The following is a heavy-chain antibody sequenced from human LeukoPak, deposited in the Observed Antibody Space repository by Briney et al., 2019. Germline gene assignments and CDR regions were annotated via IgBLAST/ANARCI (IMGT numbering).Heavy chain of an antibody. D-gene: IGHD3-22*01. CDR1: GYPFTGYY. CDR2: INPNSGGT. CDR3: ARDSSVASSGCFFD. V-gene: IGHV1-2*02. Sequence: GASVKVSCKASGYPFTGYYMHWLRQAPGQGLEWMGWINPNSGGTNYAQKFQGRVTMTRDTSISTAYMELSRLRSDDTAVYYCARDSSVASSGCFFDWGQGTLVTVSS. J-gene: IGHJ4*02.